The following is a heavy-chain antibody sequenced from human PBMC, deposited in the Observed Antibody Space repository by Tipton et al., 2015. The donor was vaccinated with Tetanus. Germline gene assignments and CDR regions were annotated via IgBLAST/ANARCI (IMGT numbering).Heavy chain of an antibody. CDR1: GFTFKHHG. V-gene: IGHV3-33*07. CDR3: ARRTNSGYVYNPLDL. J-gene: IGHJ3*01. Sequence: RSLRLSCKGSGFTFKHHGMYWVRQAPGKGLERVALIWYDGSNEDYAHSVRGRFTISRDNSKNTLSLQMNSLRAEDTAVYYCARRTNSGYVYNPLDLWGQGTMVTVSS. CDR2: IWYDGSNE. D-gene: IGHD3-22*01.